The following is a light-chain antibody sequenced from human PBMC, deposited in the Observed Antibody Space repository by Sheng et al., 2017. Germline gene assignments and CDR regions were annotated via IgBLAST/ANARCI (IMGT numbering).Light chain of an antibody. CDR2: KAS. CDR3: QQLRNYPIT. J-gene: IGKJ5*01. Sequence: DIQMTQSPSTLSASVGDRVTFSCRASQTINNWLAWYQQKPGNAPELLISKASILESGVPSRFSGSGFGTEFTLTISSLQPEDSATYYCQQLRNYPITFGQGTRLEIK. CDR1: QTINNW. V-gene: IGKV1-5*03.